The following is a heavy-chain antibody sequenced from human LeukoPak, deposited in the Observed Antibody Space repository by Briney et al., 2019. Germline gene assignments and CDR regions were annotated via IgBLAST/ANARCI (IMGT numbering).Heavy chain of an antibody. D-gene: IGHD5-12*01. Sequence: ASVKVSCKASGGTFSSYAISWVRQAPGQGLEWMGRIIPILGIANYAQKFQGRVTITADKSTSTAYMELSSLRSEDTAVYYCARGGIVATTDYWGQGTLVTVSS. CDR2: IIPILGIA. V-gene: IGHV1-69*04. J-gene: IGHJ4*02. CDR3: ARGGIVATTDY. CDR1: GGTFSSYA.